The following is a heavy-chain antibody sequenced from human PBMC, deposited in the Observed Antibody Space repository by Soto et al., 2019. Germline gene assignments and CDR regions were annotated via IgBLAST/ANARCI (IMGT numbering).Heavy chain of an antibody. CDR3: ARQQLIPFYYALDV. J-gene: IGHJ6*02. Sequence: PSETLSLTCNVSGGSISGYYWSWIRQSPGKGLEYIGYIYYRGSTNYNSSLKSRVTMSVDTSRNQFSLKMNSVTAAYTAVYYCARQQLIPFYYALDVWGQGTTVTVSS. D-gene: IGHD6-13*01. CDR2: IYYRGST. V-gene: IGHV4-59*01. CDR1: GGSISGYY.